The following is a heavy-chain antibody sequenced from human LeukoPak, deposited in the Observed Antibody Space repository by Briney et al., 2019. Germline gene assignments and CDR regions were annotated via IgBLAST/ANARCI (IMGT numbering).Heavy chain of an antibody. J-gene: IGHJ6*02. D-gene: IGHD3-22*01. CDR3: ARVTYYYDSSGYSSGGRSYYYGMDV. CDR2: ISSSSSYI. V-gene: IGHV3-21*01. CDR1: GFTFSSYS. Sequence: GGSLRLSCAASGFTFSSYSMNWVHQAPGKGLEWVSSISSSSSYIYYADSVKGRFTISRDNAKNSLYLQMNSLRAEDTAVYYCARVTYYYDSSGYSSGGRSYYYGMDVWGQGTTVTVSS.